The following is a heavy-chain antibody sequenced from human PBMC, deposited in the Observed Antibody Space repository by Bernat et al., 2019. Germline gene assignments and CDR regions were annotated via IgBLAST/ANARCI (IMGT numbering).Heavy chain of an antibody. CDR1: GFTFSDYY. V-gene: IGHV3-11*06. CDR2: ISSSSSYT. D-gene: IGHD5-12*01. Sequence: LVESGGGLVKPGGSLRLSCAASGFTFSDYYMSWIRQAPGKGLEWVSYISSSSSYTNYADSVKGRFTISRDNAKNSLYLQMNSLRAEDTAVYYCARSGYDQNYFDYWGQGTLVTVSS. CDR3: ARSGYDQNYFDY. J-gene: IGHJ4*02.